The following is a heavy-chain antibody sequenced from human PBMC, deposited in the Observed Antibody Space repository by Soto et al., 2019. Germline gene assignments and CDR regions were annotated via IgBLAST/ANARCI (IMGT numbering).Heavy chain of an antibody. Sequence: GGSLRLSCAASGFTFSTYWMHWVRQTPGKGLVWVSRIDNTGTTTTYADSVKGRFTISRDNAKNTLYLQMNSLRAEDTAVYYCARDQTVAGPTTFDYCGQGTLVPVSS. CDR2: IDNTGTTT. J-gene: IGHJ4*02. V-gene: IGHV3-74*01. CDR1: GFTFSTYW. D-gene: IGHD6-19*01. CDR3: ARDQTVAGPTTFDY.